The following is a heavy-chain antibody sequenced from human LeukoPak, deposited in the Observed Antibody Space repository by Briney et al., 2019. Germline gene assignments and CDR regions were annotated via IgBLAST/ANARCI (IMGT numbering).Heavy chain of an antibody. CDR1: GFTFSSYA. J-gene: IGHJ4*02. CDR3: ARGIVALDY. V-gene: IGHV3-30*04. Sequence: GGSLRLSCAASGFTFSSYAMHWVRQAPGKGLEWVAVISYDGSNKYYADSVKGRFTISRDNSKNTLYLQMNSLRAEDTVVYYCARGIVALDYWGQGTLVTVSS. CDR2: ISYDGSNK. D-gene: IGHD5-12*01.